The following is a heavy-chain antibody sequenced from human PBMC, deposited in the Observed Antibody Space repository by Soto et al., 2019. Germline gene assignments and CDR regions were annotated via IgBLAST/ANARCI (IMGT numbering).Heavy chain of an antibody. D-gene: IGHD3-10*01. CDR2: INPNSGGT. V-gene: IGHV1-2*04. CDR1: GYTFTGYY. CDR3: AGALGVRGYYYGMEF. Sequence: ASVKVSCKASGYTFTGYYMHWVRQAPGQGLEWMGWINPNSGGTNYAQKFQGWVTMTRDTSISTAYMELSRLRSDDTAAYYCAGALGVRGYYYGMEFCRKGTRVTVSS. J-gene: IGHJ6*04.